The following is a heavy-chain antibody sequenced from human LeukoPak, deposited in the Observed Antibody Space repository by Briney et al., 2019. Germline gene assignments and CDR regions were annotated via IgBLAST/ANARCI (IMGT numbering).Heavy chain of an antibody. J-gene: IGHJ4*02. CDR2: IYSIGGT. V-gene: IGHV4-59*01. CDR1: ADSISIYY. Sequence: PSETLSLTCTVSADSISIYYWSWIRQAPGRGLEWIGYIYSIGGTNYNPSLKSRVTMSVDTSKNQFSLKLSSVTAADTAVYYCARVNSRTIDYWGQGTLVTVSS. D-gene: IGHD3-3*01. CDR3: ARVNSRTIDY.